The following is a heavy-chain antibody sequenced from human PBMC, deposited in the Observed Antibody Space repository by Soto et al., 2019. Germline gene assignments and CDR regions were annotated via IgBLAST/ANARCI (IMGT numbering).Heavy chain of an antibody. D-gene: IGHD2-21*02. CDR2: ISGSGGST. CDR3: AKAPPDIGTVVTWGLAFDI. V-gene: IGHV3-23*01. Sequence: GGSLRLSCAASGFTFSSYAMSWVRQAPGKGLEWVSAISGSGGSTYYADSVKGRFTISRDNSKNTLYLQMNSLRAEDTAVYYCAKAPPDIGTVVTWGLAFDIWGQGTMVTVSS. CDR1: GFTFSSYA. J-gene: IGHJ3*02.